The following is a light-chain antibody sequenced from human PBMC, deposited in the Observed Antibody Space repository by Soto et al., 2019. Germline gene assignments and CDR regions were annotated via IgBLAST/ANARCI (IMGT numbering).Light chain of an antibody. V-gene: IGKV3D-15*01. CDR3: QQYNNWPLT. CDR1: QSVSSN. Sequence: EIVMTQSPATLSVSPGERATLSCRASQSVSSNLAWYQKKPGQAPRLLIYGASTRATGIPARFSGSGSGTVFTLTISSLPSEDFAVYYCQQYNNWPLTFGGGTKVEIK. CDR2: GAS. J-gene: IGKJ4*01.